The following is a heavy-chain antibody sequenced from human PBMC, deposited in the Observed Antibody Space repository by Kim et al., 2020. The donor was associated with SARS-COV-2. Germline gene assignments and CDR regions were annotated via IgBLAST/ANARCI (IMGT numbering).Heavy chain of an antibody. V-gene: IGHV5-51*01. J-gene: IGHJ4*02. D-gene: IGHD3-9*01. CDR1: GYSFTSYW. Sequence: GESLKISCKGSGYSFTSYWIGWVRQMPGKGLEWMGIIYPGDSDTRYSPSFQGQVTISADKSISTAYLQWSSLKASDTAMYYCARVLRYFDWLSNTPGGYYFDYWGQGTLVTVSS. CDR3: ARVLRYFDWLSNTPGGYYFDY. CDR2: IYPGDSDT.